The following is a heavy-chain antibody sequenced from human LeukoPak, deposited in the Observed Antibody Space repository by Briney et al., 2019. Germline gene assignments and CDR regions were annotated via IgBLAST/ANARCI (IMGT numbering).Heavy chain of an antibody. CDR3: ARGMYYDFWSGYYNSLSYFDY. V-gene: IGHV4-4*02. D-gene: IGHD3-3*01. CDR1: GDSISSNHW. J-gene: IGHJ4*02. CDR2: IYPSGST. Sequence: SGTLSLTCAVSGDSISSNHWWSWVRQSPGRGLEWIGEIYPSGSTNYNPSLKSRVTMSVDTSKNQFSLKLSSVTAADTAVYYCARGMYYDFWSGYYNSLSYFDYWGQGTLVTVSS.